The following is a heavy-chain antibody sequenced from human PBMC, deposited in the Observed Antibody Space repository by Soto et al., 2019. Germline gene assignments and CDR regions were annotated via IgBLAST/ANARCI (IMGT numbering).Heavy chain of an antibody. Sequence: GGSLRLSCAASGFTFDDYGMSWVRQAPGKGLEWVSGINWNGGSTGYADSVKGRFTISRDNAKNSLYLQMNSLRAEDTALYYCARDRFRYYYDSSGSPFDYWGQGTLVTSPQ. J-gene: IGHJ4*02. CDR2: INWNGGST. CDR1: GFTFDDYG. CDR3: ARDRFRYYYDSSGSPFDY. D-gene: IGHD3-22*01. V-gene: IGHV3-20*04.